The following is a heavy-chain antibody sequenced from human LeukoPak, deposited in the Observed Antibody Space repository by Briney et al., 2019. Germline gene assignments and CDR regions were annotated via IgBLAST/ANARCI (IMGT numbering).Heavy chain of an antibody. CDR3: ARDRPYDYVWGSDGLEI. Sequence: GGSLRLSCVVSGVTLSNYNMNWVRQAPGKGLEWVSYISSSSYYIYYADSAKGRFTISRDNAKNSLYLQMSGLRAEDTAVYYCARDRPYDYVWGSDGLEIWGHGTMVTVSS. CDR1: GVTLSNYN. CDR2: ISSSSYYI. V-gene: IGHV3-21*06. D-gene: IGHD3-16*01. J-gene: IGHJ3*02.